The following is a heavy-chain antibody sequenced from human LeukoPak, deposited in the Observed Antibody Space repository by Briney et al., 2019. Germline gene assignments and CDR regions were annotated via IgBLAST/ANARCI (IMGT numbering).Heavy chain of an antibody. V-gene: IGHV4-38-2*02. CDR3: ARDPLRGFDF. J-gene: IGHJ4*02. Sequence: SETLSLTCTVSNYSISRGHYWGWIRQPPGKGLEWIGNIYHSGSTSYSLSLKGRVTISVDTSKNQFSLNLSSLTAADTAVYFCARDPLRGFDFWGQGTLVTVSS. CDR1: NYSISRGHY. CDR2: IYHSGST.